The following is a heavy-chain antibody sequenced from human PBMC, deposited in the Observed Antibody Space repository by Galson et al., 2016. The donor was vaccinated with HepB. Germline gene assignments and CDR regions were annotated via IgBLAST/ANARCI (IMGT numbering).Heavy chain of an antibody. CDR2: ISGSGGVM. V-gene: IGHV3-11*01. CDR3: ARGVQLQFSEWLSQGWFDP. D-gene: IGHD3-3*01. J-gene: IGHJ5*02. CDR1: GFTFSDYY. Sequence: SLRLSCAASGFTFSDYYMTWIRQAPGKGPEWVSYISGSGGVMYYADSVKGRFTISRDNAKNSLFLQMNSLGAEDTAVYYCARGVQLQFSEWLSQGWFDPWGQGTLVSVSS.